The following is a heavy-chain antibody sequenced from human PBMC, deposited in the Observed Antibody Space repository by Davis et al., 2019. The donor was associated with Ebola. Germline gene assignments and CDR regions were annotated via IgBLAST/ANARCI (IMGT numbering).Heavy chain of an antibody. V-gene: IGHV1-2*02. D-gene: IGHD3-10*02. CDR2: ISPTNADT. CDR3: ARASPPEYNVWSRNPHYHYFPMDV. CDR1: GYSFTGYY. Sequence: ASAKVSCKASGYSFTGYYIHWVRHAPGHGPEWMGWISPTNADTKLAQRFQGRVTMTRDTSIGTAYMELSILGSDDTAVYFCARASPPEYNVWSRNPHYHYFPMDVWGQGTTVTVSS. J-gene: IGHJ6*02.